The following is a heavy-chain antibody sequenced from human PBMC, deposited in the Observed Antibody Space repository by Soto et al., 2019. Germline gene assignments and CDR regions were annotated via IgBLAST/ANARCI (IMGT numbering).Heavy chain of an antibody. V-gene: IGHV3-30*18. CDR3: EKDHGYGDYDY. D-gene: IGHD4-17*01. J-gene: IGHJ4*02. Sequence: QVQLVESGGGVVQPGRSLRLSCAASGFTFSSYGMHWVRQAPGKGLEWVAVISYDGSNKYYADSVKGRFTISRDNSKNTLYLQMDSLRDEDTAVYYCEKDHGYGDYDYWGPGTLVTVSS. CDR1: GFTFSSYG. CDR2: ISYDGSNK.